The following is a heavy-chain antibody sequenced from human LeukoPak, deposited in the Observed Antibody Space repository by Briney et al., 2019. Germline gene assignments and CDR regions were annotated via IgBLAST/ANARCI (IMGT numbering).Heavy chain of an antibody. V-gene: IGHV1-46*01. J-gene: IGHJ4*02. Sequence: ASVKVSCKASGYTFTSYYMHWVRQAPGQGLEWMGITNPSGVSTSNAQKFQGRVTMTRDTSTGTVYMELSSLRSEDTAVYYCAISFNWNYGYFDYWGQGTLVTVSS. CDR2: TNPSGVST. D-gene: IGHD1-7*01. CDR1: GYTFTSYY. CDR3: AISFNWNYGYFDY.